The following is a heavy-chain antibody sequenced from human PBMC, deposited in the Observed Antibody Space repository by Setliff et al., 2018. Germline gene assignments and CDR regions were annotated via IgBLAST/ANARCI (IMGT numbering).Heavy chain of an antibody. CDR2: ILYDGSNK. CDR3: AKRGDSSSWLEY. D-gene: IGHD6-13*01. Sequence: GGSLRLSCAASGFTFSSYGMHWVRQAPGKGLVWVAFILYDGSNKYYADSVKGRFTISRDDSKKTLYLQMNSLRAEDTAVYYCAKRGDSSSWLEYWGQGTLVTVSS. CDR1: GFTFSSYG. V-gene: IGHV3-30*02. J-gene: IGHJ4*02.